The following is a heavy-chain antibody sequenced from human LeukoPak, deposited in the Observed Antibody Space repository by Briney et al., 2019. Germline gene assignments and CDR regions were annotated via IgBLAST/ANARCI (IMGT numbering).Heavy chain of an antibody. V-gene: IGHV4-34*01. CDR3: ARDRLGVGGPFDY. D-gene: IGHD1-26*01. CDR1: GGSFSGHY. J-gene: IGHJ4*02. Sequence: SETLSLTCAVYGGSFSGHYWSWIRQPPGKGLEWIGEINLSGSTNYNPSLKSRVTISVDTSKNQLSLKLSSVTAADTAVYYCARDRLGVGGPFDYWGQGTLVTVSS. CDR2: INLSGST.